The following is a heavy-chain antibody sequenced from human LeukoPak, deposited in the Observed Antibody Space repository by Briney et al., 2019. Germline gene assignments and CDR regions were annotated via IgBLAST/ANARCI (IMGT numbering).Heavy chain of an antibody. V-gene: IGHV3-23*01. CDR2: VSGSGGTT. J-gene: IGHJ3*01. CDR1: TLTFSSYV. Sequence: GGSLRLSCAASTLTFSSYVMTWVRQAPGKGLEWVAIVSGSGGTTDYADSVKGRFTISRDNSNNMVYLQLKSLRVEDTAVYYCAKGRGTFGAIISDAFDVWGHGTMVIVSS. CDR3: AKGRGTFGAIISDAFDV. D-gene: IGHD3-3*01.